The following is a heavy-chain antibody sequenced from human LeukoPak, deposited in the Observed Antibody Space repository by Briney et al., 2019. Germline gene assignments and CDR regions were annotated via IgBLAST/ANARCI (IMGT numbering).Heavy chain of an antibody. CDR3: ARFFPQKWELPGKWFAP. CDR2: ISAYNGNT. V-gene: IGHV1-18*01. D-gene: IGHD1-26*01. J-gene: IGHJ5*02. CDR1: GYTFTSYG. Sequence: ASVKVSCKASGYTFTSYGISWVRQAPGQGLEWMGWISAYNGNTNYAQKLQGRVTMTTDTSTSTVYMELRSLRYDDTAVYYCARFFPQKWELPGKWFAPWGQGTLVTVSS.